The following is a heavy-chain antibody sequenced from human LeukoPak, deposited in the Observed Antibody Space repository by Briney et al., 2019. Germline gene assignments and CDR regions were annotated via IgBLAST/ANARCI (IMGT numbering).Heavy chain of an antibody. CDR3: ARDFYSSGWVEC. V-gene: IGHV3-30*02. D-gene: IGHD6-19*01. CDR1: GFTFTSYG. CDR2: IRSDGSNK. J-gene: IGHJ4*02. Sequence: GGSLRLSCAASGFTFTSYGMHWVRQAPGKGLEWMAFIRSDGSNKYYADSVKGRFTISRDNSKNTLYLQMNSLRAEDTAVYYCARDFYSSGWVECWGQGTLVTVSS.